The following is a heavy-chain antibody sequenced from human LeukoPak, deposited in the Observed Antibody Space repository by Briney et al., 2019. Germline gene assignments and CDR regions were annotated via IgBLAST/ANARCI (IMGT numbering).Heavy chain of an antibody. D-gene: IGHD6-13*01. Sequence: SGPTLVNPTQTLTLTCTFSGFSLSTTGMRVSWIRQPPGKALEWLARIDWDDDKFHSTSLKTRLTISKDTSKNQVVLTVTNVDPVDTGTYFCARTLRSSWYYFDYWGQGTLVTVSS. CDR1: GFSLSTTGMR. J-gene: IGHJ4*02. CDR2: IDWDDDK. V-gene: IGHV2-70*04. CDR3: ARTLRSSWYYFDY.